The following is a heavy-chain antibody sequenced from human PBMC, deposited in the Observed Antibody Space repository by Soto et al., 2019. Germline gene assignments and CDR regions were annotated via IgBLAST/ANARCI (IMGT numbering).Heavy chain of an antibody. J-gene: IGHJ4*02. Sequence: VGSLRLSCAASGFTFSDYYMSWIRQAPGKGLVWVSRINSDGSSTSYADSVKGRFTISRDNAKNTLYLQMNSLRAEDTAVYYCASQYQLLWYFTYWGQGTLVTVSS. CDR3: ASQYQLLWYFTY. CDR2: INSDGSST. CDR1: GFTFSDYY. D-gene: IGHD2-2*01. V-gene: IGHV3-74*01.